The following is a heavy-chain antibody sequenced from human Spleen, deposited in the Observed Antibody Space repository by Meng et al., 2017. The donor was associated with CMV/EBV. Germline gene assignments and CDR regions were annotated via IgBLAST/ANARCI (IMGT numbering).Heavy chain of an antibody. Sequence: QVQLQESGPGLVKPSXXLSLTCPVSGGSISSSSYYWGWIRQPPGKGLEWIGSIYYSGSTYYNPSLKSRVTISVDTSKNQFSLKLSSVTAADTAVYYCARHEELEGFDTWGQGPRVTVSS. CDR3: ARHEELEGFDT. V-gene: IGHV4-39*07. CDR1: GGSISSSSYY. D-gene: IGHD3-3*01. J-gene: IGHJ5*02. CDR2: IYYSGST.